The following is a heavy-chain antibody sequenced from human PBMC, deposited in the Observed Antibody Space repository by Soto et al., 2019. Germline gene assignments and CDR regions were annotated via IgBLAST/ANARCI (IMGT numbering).Heavy chain of an antibody. CDR3: ARDPGQNEAMDN. Sequence: QVQLVESGGGVVQPGTSLRLSCAASGFIFKNYGMQWVRQAPGKGLEWVAVIWHDGKNYDYADSVKGRFTVSRDNGKNILYLQMNSLRAEDTALYFCARDPGQNEAMDNWGQGTLVSVSS. CDR2: IWHDGKNY. CDR1: GFIFKNYG. D-gene: IGHD1-1*01. V-gene: IGHV3-33*01. J-gene: IGHJ4*02.